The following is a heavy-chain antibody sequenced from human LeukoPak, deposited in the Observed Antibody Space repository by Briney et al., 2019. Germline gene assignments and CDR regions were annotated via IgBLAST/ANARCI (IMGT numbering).Heavy chain of an antibody. D-gene: IGHD2-2*01. CDR1: GYSFTSYW. J-gene: IGHJ4*02. Sequence: GESLKISCKGSGYSFTSYWIGWVRQMPGKGLEWMGIIYPGDSDTRYSPSFQGQVTTSADKSISTAYLQWSGLKASDTAMYYCASCTSSCHGGIAYWGQGTLVTVSS. CDR2: IYPGDSDT. V-gene: IGHV5-51*01. CDR3: ASCTSSCHGGIAY.